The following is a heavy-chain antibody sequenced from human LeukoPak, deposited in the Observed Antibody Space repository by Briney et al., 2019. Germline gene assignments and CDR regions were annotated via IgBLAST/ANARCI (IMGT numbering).Heavy chain of an antibody. CDR3: ARDPAEYSNSFASLDY. V-gene: IGHV4-59*12. CDR1: GGSISSYY. Sequence: SETLSLTCTVSGGSISSYYWSWIRQPPGKGLEWIGYIYYSGSTNYNPSLKSRVTISVDTSKNQFSLKVSSVIAADTAVYYCARDPAEYSNSFASLDYWGQGTLVTVSS. J-gene: IGHJ4*02. CDR2: IYYSGST. D-gene: IGHD6-6*01.